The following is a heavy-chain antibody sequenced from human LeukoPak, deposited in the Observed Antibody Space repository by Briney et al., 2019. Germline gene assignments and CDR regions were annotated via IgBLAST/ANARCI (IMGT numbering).Heavy chain of an antibody. CDR2: IYYSGST. V-gene: IGHV4-30-4*08. D-gene: IGHD6-19*01. Sequence: MPSQTLSLTCTVSGGSISSGDYYWCWIRQPPGKGLEWIGYIYYSGSTYYNPSLKSRVTISVDTSKNQFSLKLSSVTAADTAVYYCARAEGRYSSGWSHDAFDIWGQGTMVTVSS. CDR1: GGSISSGDYY. J-gene: IGHJ3*02. CDR3: ARAEGRYSSGWSHDAFDI.